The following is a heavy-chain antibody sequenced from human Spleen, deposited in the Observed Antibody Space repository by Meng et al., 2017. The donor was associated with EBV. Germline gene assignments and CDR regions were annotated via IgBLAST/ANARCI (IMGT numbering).Heavy chain of an antibody. J-gene: IGHJ4*02. CDR1: GYTFTYHA. D-gene: IGHD3-10*01. Sequence: QRQLVQSGCELKNPGASVKVSCHASGYTFTYHAVHWVRQAPGQGLEWMGWINTNTGNPTYAQGFTGRFVFSLDTSVTTAYLQISSLKAEDTAVYYCARDGSYYGSGNIFDFWGQGTLVTVSS. CDR2: INTNTGNP. V-gene: IGHV7-4-1*01. CDR3: ARDGSYYGSGNIFDF.